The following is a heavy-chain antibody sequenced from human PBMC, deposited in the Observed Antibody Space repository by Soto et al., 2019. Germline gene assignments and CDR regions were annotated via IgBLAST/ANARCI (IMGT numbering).Heavy chain of an antibody. CDR3: ARLHGYCITSSCHGHYAMAV. D-gene: IGHD2-2*01. Sequence: SETLSLTCTVSSAPVSSSTYTWGWIRQPPGKGLEWIGSIYYSGSTYYNPSLNSRVTVSVDTSKNQFSLKVTSVTAADTAVYYCARLHGYCITSSCHGHYAMAVWGQGTTVTVYS. CDR2: IYYSGST. V-gene: IGHV4-39*01. J-gene: IGHJ6*02. CDR1: SAPVSSSTYT.